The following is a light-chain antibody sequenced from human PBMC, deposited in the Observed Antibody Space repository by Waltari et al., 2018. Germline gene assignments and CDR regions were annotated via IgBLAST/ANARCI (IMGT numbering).Light chain of an antibody. Sequence: QSVLTQPPSASGTPGQRAPISCSGISSIVGSNYLYWYPQLPGTAPQLRLYRNDHRPSGVPERFSSSKSGTLASLAISGLRSEDEADYYCAAWDDSLRAKFVFGTGTKVTVL. CDR2: RND. J-gene: IGLJ1*01. CDR3: AAWDDSLRAKFV. CDR1: SSIVGSNY. V-gene: IGLV1-47*01.